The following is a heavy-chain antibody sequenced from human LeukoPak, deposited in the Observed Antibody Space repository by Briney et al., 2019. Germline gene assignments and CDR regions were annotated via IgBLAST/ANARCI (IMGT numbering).Heavy chain of an antibody. V-gene: IGHV4-38-2*02. Sequence: SETLSLTCAVSGYSISSGYYWGWIRQPPGKGLEWIGSIYHSGSTYYNPSPKSRVTISVDTSKNQLSLKLSSVTATDAAIYYCGRERSSSSDYWGQGTLVTVSS. CDR2: IYHSGST. D-gene: IGHD6-6*01. J-gene: IGHJ4*02. CDR1: GYSISSGYY. CDR3: GRERSSSSDY.